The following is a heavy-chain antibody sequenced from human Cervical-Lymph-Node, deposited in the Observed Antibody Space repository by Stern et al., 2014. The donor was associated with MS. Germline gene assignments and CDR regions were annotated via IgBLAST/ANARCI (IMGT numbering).Heavy chain of an antibody. J-gene: IGHJ4*02. V-gene: IGHV3-23*04. D-gene: IGHD2-2*02. CDR3: AKDVCTSATCYSDY. CDR1: GFTFRSYA. CDR2: ISGSGGST. Sequence: VQLVESGGGLVQPGGSLRLSCAASGFTFRSYAMSWVRQAPGKGLEWVSTISGSGGSTYSADSVKGRFTISKDNSKHTLYLEMNPLRAEDTAIYYCAKDVCTSATCYSDYWGQGTLVTVSS.